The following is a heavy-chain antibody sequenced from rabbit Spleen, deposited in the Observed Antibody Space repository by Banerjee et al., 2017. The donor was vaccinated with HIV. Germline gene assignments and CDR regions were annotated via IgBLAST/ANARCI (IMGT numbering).Heavy chain of an antibody. CDR2: IYAGSSGST. Sequence: QSLEESGGDLVKPGASLTLTCTASGFSFSSYYMCWVRQAPGKGLEWIACIYAGSSGSTYYASWAKGRFTISKTSSTTVTLQMTSLTAADTATYFCARDSGDAGYGVVLNLWGQGTLVTVS. V-gene: IGHV1S40*01. J-gene: IGHJ4*01. CDR1: GFSFSSYY. D-gene: IGHD4-2*01. CDR3: ARDSGDAGYGVVLNL.